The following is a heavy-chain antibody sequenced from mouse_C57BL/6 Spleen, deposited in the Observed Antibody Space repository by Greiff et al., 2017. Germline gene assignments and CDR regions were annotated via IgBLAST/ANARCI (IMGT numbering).Heavy chain of an antibody. CDR1: GFTFSSYA. J-gene: IGHJ2*01. D-gene: IGHD1-1*01. CDR3: TREGNYYGSSSYYFDY. CDR2: ISSGGDYI. V-gene: IGHV5-9-1*02. Sequence: EVKLEESGEGLVKPGGSLKLSCAASGFTFSSYAMSWVRQTPEKRLEWVAYISSGGDYIYYADTVKGRFTISRDNARNTLYLQMSSLKSEDTAMYYCTREGNYYGSSSYYFDYWGQGTTLTVSS.